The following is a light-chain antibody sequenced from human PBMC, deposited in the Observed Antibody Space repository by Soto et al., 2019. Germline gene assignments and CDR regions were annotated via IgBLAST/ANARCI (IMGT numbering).Light chain of an antibody. CDR3: HQYGSAPAWT. J-gene: IGKJ1*01. CDR1: QSISSNH. V-gene: IGKV3-20*01. Sequence: EIVLTQSPGTLSLFPGERATLSCRASQSISSNHLAWYQQKPGQALRLLIHGASNRATGIPDRFSGARSGTDFTLTISRLEAEDFAVYYCHQYGSAPAWTFGQGTKVEIK. CDR2: GAS.